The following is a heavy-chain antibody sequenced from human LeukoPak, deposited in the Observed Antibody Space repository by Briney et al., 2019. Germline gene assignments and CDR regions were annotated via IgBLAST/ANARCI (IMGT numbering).Heavy chain of an antibody. CDR2: INPDAGST. V-gene: IGHV3-74*01. CDR3: VRSLGGTDS. Sequence: GGSLRLSCAASGFIFSNSWMHWVRQAPGKGLVCVSRINPDAGSTTYADSVKGRCTISRDNVKNTVYLQMNSLRDEDTAVYYCVRSLGGTDSWGQGTLVTVSS. CDR1: GFIFSNSW. D-gene: IGHD1-26*01. J-gene: IGHJ4*02.